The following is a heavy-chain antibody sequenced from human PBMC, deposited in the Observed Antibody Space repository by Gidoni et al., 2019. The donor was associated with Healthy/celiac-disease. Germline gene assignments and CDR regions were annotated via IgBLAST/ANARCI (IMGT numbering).Heavy chain of an antibody. Sequence: QVQLQQWGAGLLKPSETLSPTCAVYGGSFSGYYWSWIRQPPGKGLEWIGEINHSGSTNYNPSLKSRVTISVDTSKNQFSLKLSSVTAADTAVYYCTGGLRYFDWLPEFDPWGQGTLVTVSS. CDR3: TGGLRYFDWLPEFDP. CDR2: INHSGST. J-gene: IGHJ5*02. D-gene: IGHD3-9*01. V-gene: IGHV4-34*01. CDR1: GGSFSGYY.